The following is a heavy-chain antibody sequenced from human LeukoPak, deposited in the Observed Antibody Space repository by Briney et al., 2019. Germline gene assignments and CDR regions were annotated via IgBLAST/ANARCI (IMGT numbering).Heavy chain of an antibody. CDR3: AKIYADATFHY. D-gene: IGHD2-15*01. V-gene: IGHV4-59*01. CDR1: GGSISSYY. CDR2: IYSKGST. Sequence: PSETLSLTCTVSGGSISSYYWSWIRQPPGKGLEWIGYIYSKGSTNYNPSLKSRVTVSVDTSKSQFSLNLSSVTAADTAVYYCAKIYADATFHYWGQGTLVTVSS. J-gene: IGHJ4*02.